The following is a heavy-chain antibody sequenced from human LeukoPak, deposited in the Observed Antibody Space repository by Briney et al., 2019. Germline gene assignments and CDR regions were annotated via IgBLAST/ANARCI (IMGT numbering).Heavy chain of an antibody. J-gene: IGHJ4*02. CDR1: GYTFTSYA. CDR2: INPNSGGT. CDR3: ARNVDTAMVCDY. D-gene: IGHD5-18*01. Sequence: ASVKVSCKASGYTFTSYAMNWVRQAPGQGLEWMGWINPNSGGTNYAQKFQGRVTMTRDTSISTAYMELSRLRSDDAAVYYCARNVDTAMVCDYWGQGTLVTVSS. V-gene: IGHV1-2*02.